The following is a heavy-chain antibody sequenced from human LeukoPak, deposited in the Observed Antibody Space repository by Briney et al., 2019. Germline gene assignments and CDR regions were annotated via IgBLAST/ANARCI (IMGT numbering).Heavy chain of an antibody. D-gene: IGHD6-6*01. Sequence: GGSLRLSCAASGFTFSSYWMSWVRQAPGKGLEWVANIKQDGGEKYYVDSVKGRFTISRDNAKNSLYLQMNSLRAEDTAVYYCARDIPYSSSPGGDYYGMDVWGQGTTVTVSS. CDR1: GFTFSSYW. CDR3: ARDIPYSSSPGGDYYGMDV. J-gene: IGHJ6*02. CDR2: IKQDGGEK. V-gene: IGHV3-7*01.